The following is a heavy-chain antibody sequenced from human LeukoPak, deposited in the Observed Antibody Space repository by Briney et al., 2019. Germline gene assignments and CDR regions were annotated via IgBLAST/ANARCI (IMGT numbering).Heavy chain of an antibody. CDR2: INHSGTT. J-gene: IGHJ4*02. CDR1: GGSFSGNY. Sequence: SETLSLTCAVYGGSFSGNYWSWIRQPPGKGLEWIGDINHSGTTNYSPSLKSRVTISVDTSKNQFSLQLNSVTPEDTAVYYCARDTGVRPRVAHFDYWGQGTLVTVSS. CDR3: ARDTGVRPRVAHFDY. D-gene: IGHD1-14*01. V-gene: IGHV4-34*01.